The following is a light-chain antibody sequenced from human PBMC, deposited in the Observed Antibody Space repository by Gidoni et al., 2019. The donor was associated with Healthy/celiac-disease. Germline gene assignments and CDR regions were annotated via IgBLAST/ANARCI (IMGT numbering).Light chain of an antibody. CDR1: PSVSSSY. CDR3: QQYGSSPPLT. CDR2: GAS. V-gene: IGKV3-20*01. J-gene: IGKJ4*01. Sequence: EIVLTQSPGTLSLSPGERATPSCRASPSVSSSYLAWYQQKPGQAPRLLIYGASSRATGIPDRFSGSGSGTDFTLTISRLEPEDFAVYYCQQYGSSPPLTFGGGTKVEIK.